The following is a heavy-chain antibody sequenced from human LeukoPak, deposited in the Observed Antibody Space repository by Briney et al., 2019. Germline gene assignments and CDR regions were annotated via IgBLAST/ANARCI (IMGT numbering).Heavy chain of an antibody. D-gene: IGHD4-17*01. J-gene: IGHJ5*02. CDR2: IHTSGDT. Sequence: GGSLRLSCAASVLTGSHNYVRWVRQALGKGLEWVSAIHTSGDTCYADSVKGRFTISRDTSKNTLYLQINSLRVEDTAVYYCIVFGDSNHWGQGTLVTVSS. CDR1: VLTGSHNY. CDR3: IVFGDSNH. V-gene: IGHV3-53*01.